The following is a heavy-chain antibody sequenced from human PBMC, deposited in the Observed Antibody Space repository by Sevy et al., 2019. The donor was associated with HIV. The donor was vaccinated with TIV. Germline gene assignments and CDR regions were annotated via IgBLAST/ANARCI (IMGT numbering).Heavy chain of an antibody. V-gene: IGHV3-43D*03. CDR2: ISWDGGST. CDR1: GFTFDDYV. Sequence: GGSLRLSCAASGFTFDDYVMHWVRQAPGKGLEWVSLISWDGGSTYYADSVKGRFTISRDNSKNSLYLQMNSLRAEDTALYYCAKDPVAAAGTGYFQHWGQGTLVTVSS. D-gene: IGHD6-13*01. CDR3: AKDPVAAAGTGYFQH. J-gene: IGHJ1*01.